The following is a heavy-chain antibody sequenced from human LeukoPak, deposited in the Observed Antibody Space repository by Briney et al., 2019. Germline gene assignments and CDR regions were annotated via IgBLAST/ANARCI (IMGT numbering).Heavy chain of an antibody. CDR3: ARTVSQWLANDAFDI. J-gene: IGHJ3*02. V-gene: IGHV4-4*02. CDR2: VNLQGST. Sequence: SETLSLTCGVSGGSITNTNYWTWVRQPPGKGLEWIGEVNLQGSTNYNPSLMGRVAISVDTSENHISVQLTSVTAADTAVYYCARTVSQWLANDAFDIWGQGTMVTVSS. D-gene: IGHD6-19*01. CDR1: GGSITNTNY.